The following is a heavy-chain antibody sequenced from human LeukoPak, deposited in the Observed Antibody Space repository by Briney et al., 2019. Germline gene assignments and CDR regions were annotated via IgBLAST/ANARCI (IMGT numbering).Heavy chain of an antibody. J-gene: IGHJ4*02. CDR3: AGCAGNSCYFDY. CDR1: GFTFISYW. V-gene: IGHV3-7*01. CDR2: KKQDGSAK. D-gene: IGHD1-1*01. Sequence: GGSLRLSCAASGFTFISYWMSWVRQAPGKGLEWVANKKQDGSAKNYVDSVKGRFTISRDNAKNSLYLQLNSLRAEDTAVYYCAGCAGNSCYFDYWGQGTLVIVSS.